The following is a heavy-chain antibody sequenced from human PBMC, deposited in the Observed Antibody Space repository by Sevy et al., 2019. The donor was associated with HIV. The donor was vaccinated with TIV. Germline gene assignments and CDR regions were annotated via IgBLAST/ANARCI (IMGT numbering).Heavy chain of an antibody. CDR2: IYYGGST. Sequence: SETLSLTCTVSGGSISSGGYYWNWIRQHPEKGLEWIGYIYYGGSTYCNPSLKSRVTISVDTSKNQFSLKLSSVTAADTAVYYCARASVVVTATPSWFDPWGQGTLVTVSS. CDR1: GGSISSGGYY. V-gene: IGHV4-31*03. J-gene: IGHJ5*02. CDR3: ARASVVVTATPSWFDP. D-gene: IGHD2-21*02.